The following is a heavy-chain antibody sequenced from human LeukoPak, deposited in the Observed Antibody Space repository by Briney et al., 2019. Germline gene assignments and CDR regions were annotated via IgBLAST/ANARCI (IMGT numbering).Heavy chain of an antibody. CDR1: GFTFSTYW. J-gene: IGHJ6*02. D-gene: IGHD4-17*01. CDR2: IKQDGSDK. Sequence: PGGSLRLSCAASGFTFSTYWMSWVRQAPGKGLEWVASIKQDGSDKYYVDSVKGRFTISRDNSKNTLYLQMNSLRAEDTAVYYCARAQFPFHDYGDYPLDYYYGMDVWGQGTTVTVSS. V-gene: IGHV3-7*01. CDR3: ARAQFPFHDYGDYPLDYYYGMDV.